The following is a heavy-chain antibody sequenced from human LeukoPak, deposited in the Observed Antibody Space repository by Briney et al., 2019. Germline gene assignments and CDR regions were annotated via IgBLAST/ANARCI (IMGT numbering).Heavy chain of an antibody. CDR1: GFTFSSYA. J-gene: IGHJ4*02. CDR3: AREATGGYYFDY. CDR2: ISYDGSNK. D-gene: IGHD7-27*01. V-gene: IGHV3-30*04. Sequence: QPGGSLRLSCAASGFTFSSYAMRWVRQAPGKGLEWVAVISYDGSNKYYADSVKGRFTISRDNPKNTLYLQMNSLRAEDTAVYYCAREATGGYYFDYWGQGTLVTVSS.